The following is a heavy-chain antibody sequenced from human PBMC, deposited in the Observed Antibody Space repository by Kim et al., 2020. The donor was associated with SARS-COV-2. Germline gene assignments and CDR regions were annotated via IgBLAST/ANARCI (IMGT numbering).Heavy chain of an antibody. CDR3: ARGPLRYSYGLRLGGGTFDY. D-gene: IGHD5-18*01. CDR2: INHSGST. J-gene: IGHJ4*02. V-gene: IGHV4-34*01. CDR1: GGSFSGYY. Sequence: SETLSLTCAVYGGSFSGYYWSWIRQPPGKGLEWIGEINHSGSTNYNPSLKSRVTISVDTSKNQFSLKLSSVTAADTAVYYCARGPLRYSYGLRLGGGTFDYWGQGTLVTVSS.